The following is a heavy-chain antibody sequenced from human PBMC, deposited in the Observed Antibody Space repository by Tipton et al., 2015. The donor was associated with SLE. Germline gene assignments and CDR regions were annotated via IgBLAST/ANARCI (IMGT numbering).Heavy chain of an antibody. V-gene: IGHV4-59*01. CDR1: GGSISSYY. D-gene: IGHD1-26*01. CDR2: IYYTGST. CDR3: ARGSRVEEELQY. Sequence: LRLSCTVSGGSISSYYWSWIRQPPGKGLEWIGYIYYTGSTNYNPSLKSRLTISVDTSKNEFSLRLKTVTAADTAVYYCARGSRVEEELQYWGQGALVTVSS. J-gene: IGHJ4*02.